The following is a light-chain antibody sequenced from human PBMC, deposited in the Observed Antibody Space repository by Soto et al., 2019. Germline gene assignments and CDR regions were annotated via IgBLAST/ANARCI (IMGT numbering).Light chain of an antibody. CDR2: DNT. J-gene: IGLJ2*01. V-gene: IGLV1-40*01. CDR1: SSNIGAGFD. CDR3: QSYDSSPSGSVV. Sequence: QSVLTQPPSVSGAPGQRVTISCTGTSSNIGAGFDVHWYQKVPGTAPKLLIFDNTNRPSGVSDRFSASRSGTSASLAITGLQAGDEADYFCQSYDSSPSGSVVFGGGTKVTVL.